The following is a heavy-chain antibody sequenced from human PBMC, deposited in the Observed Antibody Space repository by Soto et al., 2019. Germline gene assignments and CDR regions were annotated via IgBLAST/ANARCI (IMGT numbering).Heavy chain of an antibody. V-gene: IGHV1-46*01. J-gene: IGHJ1*01. CDR3: AETRYFDSSGFYHGW. CDR1: GYIFTNHY. Sequence: QVQLVQSGAEVKKPGASVKVSCKASGYIFTNHYIHWVRQAPGQGLEWMGIINPSGGSTNYLQKFQGRKPIDRGNSTSPGYMEPKSLESEDPAVYFCAETRYFDSSGFYHGWWGQGSLVPGSS. CDR2: INPSGGST. D-gene: IGHD3-22*01.